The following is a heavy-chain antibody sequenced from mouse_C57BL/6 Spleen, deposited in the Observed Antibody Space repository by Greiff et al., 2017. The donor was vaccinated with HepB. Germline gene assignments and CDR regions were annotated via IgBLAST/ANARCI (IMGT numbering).Heavy chain of an antibody. CDR1: GFNIKDDY. CDR3: TTWIYYYGS. CDR2: IDPENGDT. D-gene: IGHD1-1*01. V-gene: IGHV14-4*01. J-gene: IGHJ2*01. Sequence: VQLKESGAELVRPGASVKLSCTASGFNIKDDYMHWVKQRPEQGLEWIGWIDPENGDTEYASKFQGKATITADTSSNTAYLQLSSLTSEDTAVYYCTTWIYYYGSWGQGTTLTVSS.